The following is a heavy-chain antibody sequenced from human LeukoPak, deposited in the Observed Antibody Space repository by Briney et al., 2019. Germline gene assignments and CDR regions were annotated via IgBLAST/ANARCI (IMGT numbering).Heavy chain of an antibody. CDR2: LCSCGYT. CDR1: GFTVSSNC. CDR3: ARDHYVWGSYRTFDY. Sequence: PGGSVTVSCPASGFTVSSNCMTWVRQAPGMGLEWVSVLCSCGYTYYADSVKGRFTISTDNSKNTLYLQMNSLRAEDRAVYYCARDHYVWGSYRTFDYWGQGTLVSASS. J-gene: IGHJ4*02. D-gene: IGHD3-16*02. V-gene: IGHV3-53*01.